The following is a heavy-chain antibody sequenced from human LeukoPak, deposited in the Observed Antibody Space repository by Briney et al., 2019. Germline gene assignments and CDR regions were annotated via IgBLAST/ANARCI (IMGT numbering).Heavy chain of an antibody. CDR3: ARDFQRDSSGTRIGYYFDY. J-gene: IGHJ4*02. V-gene: IGHV4-30-2*01. D-gene: IGHD3-22*01. CDR2: IYHSGST. CDR1: GGSISSGGYY. Sequence: PSETLSLTCTVSGGSISSGGYYWGWIRQPPGKGLEWIVYIYHSGSTYYNPSLKSRVTISVDRSKNQFSLKLSSVTAADTAVYYCARDFQRDSSGTRIGYYFDYWGQGTLVTVSS.